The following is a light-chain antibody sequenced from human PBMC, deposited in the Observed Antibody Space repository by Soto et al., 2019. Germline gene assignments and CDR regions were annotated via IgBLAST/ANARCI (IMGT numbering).Light chain of an antibody. J-gene: IGKJ1*01. CDR3: QQYNSYSRK. Sequence: DIQMTQSPSTLSASVGDRVTITCRASQSISRWLVWYQQKPGKAPKLLIYDASSLQSGVPSRFSGSGSGTEFTLTISSLQPDDLATYYRQQYNSYSRKFGQGTKVDIK. V-gene: IGKV1-5*01. CDR2: DAS. CDR1: QSISRW.